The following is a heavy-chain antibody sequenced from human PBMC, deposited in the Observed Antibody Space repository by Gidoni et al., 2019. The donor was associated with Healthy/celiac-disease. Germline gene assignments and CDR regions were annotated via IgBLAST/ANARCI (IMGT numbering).Heavy chain of an antibody. CDR1: GGSISSSSYY. D-gene: IGHD4-17*01. Sequence: QLQLQESGPGLVKPSETLSLTCPVPGGSISSSSYYWGWIRQPPGKGLEWIGSIYYCGSTYYNPSLKSRVTISVDTSKNQFSLKLSSVTAADTAVYYCARDPPLTTVTTLDVWGQGTTVTVSS. J-gene: IGHJ6*02. V-gene: IGHV4-39*07. CDR2: IYYCGST. CDR3: ARDPPLTTVTTLDV.